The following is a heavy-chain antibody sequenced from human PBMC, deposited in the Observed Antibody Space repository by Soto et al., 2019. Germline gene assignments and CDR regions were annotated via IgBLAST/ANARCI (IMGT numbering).Heavy chain of an antibody. D-gene: IGHD1-26*01. Sequence: EVQLVESGGGLVQPWGSLRLSCAASGFTFSTYWINWVRQAPGKGLEWVSNINQDGSAINYVDSVRGRFTISRYNAKNSLYLQMNSLRADDTAVDYCARDRARDDYWGQGTLVTVSS. J-gene: IGHJ4*02. CDR1: GFTFSTYW. CDR3: ARDRARDDY. V-gene: IGHV3-7*05. CDR2: INQDGSAI.